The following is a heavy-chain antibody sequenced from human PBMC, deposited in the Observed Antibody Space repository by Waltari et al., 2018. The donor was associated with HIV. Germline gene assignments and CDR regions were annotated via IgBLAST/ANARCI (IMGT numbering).Heavy chain of an antibody. CDR2: INPKSGGT. Sequence: QVQLVPSGAEVKKPGASVKVSCKASGYTFTDYYLHWVRQAPGQGLEWMGLINPKSGGTKYAQKFQGRVTMTTDTSISTAYMEVRMLISDDTAVYFCAGSHSSGWYVWFDPWGQGTLVTVS. CDR1: GYTFTDYY. V-gene: IGHV1-2*02. D-gene: IGHD6-19*01. CDR3: AGSHSSGWYVWFDP. J-gene: IGHJ5*02.